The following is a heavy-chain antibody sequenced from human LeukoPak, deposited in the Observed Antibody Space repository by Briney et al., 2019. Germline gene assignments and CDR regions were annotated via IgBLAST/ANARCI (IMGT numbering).Heavy chain of an antibody. CDR1: GGSFSGYY. CDR3: ARGNSGVYCSGGSCSADFLDY. CDR2: INHSGST. J-gene: IGHJ4*02. D-gene: IGHD2-15*01. V-gene: IGHV4-34*01. Sequence: SETLSLTCAVYGGSFSGYYWSWIRLPPGKGLEWIGEINHSGSTNYNPSLKSRVTISVDTSKNQFSLKLSSVTAADTAVYYCARGNSGVYCSGGSCSADFLDYWGQGTLVTVSS.